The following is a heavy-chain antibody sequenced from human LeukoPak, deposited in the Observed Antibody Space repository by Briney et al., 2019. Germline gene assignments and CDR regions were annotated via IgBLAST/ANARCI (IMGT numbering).Heavy chain of an antibody. V-gene: IGHV3-21*05. D-gene: IGHD1-1*01. CDR2: ISSSSSYT. CDR1: GFTFSSYA. J-gene: IGHJ4*02. CDR3: ARGTGTTAYFDY. Sequence: PGGSLRLSCAASGFTFSSYAMSRVRQAPGKGLEWVSYISSSSSYTKYADSVKGRFTISRDNAKNSLYLQVNSLRAEDTAVYYCARGTGTTAYFDYWGQGTLVTVSS.